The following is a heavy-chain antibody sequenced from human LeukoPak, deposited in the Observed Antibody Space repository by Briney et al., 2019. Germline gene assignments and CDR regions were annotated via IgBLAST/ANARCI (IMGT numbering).Heavy chain of an antibody. V-gene: IGHV4-59*01. Sequence: PSETLSLTCSVSGASIRNYYWSWIRQPPGRGLEWIGYISDSGSTNYNASLNSRVTISVDTSKNQFPLKLRPMTAADTAVYYCASLKVVVTAIPYYYGMDVWGQGTTVTVS. CDR3: ASLKVVVTAIPYYYGMDV. CDR1: GASIRNYY. CDR2: ISDSGST. J-gene: IGHJ6*02. D-gene: IGHD2-21*02.